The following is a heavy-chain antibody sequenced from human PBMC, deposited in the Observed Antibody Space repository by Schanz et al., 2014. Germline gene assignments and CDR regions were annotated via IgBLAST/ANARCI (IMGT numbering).Heavy chain of an antibody. CDR1: GGTFSSFG. D-gene: IGHD3-22*01. Sequence: QVQLVQSGAEVKKPGSSVKVSCKASGGTFSSFGINWVRQAPGQGLEWMGRIITSLGLAKYEQKFQDKVTITADTSTTTAYIELSGLRSEDTAVYYCARDYYDSSGYYYCDYWGQGTLVTGSS. CDR3: ARDYYDSSGYYYCDY. V-gene: IGHV1-69*04. J-gene: IGHJ4*02. CDR2: IITSLGLA.